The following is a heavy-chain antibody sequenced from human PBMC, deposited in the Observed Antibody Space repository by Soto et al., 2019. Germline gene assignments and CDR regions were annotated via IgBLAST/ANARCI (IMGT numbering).Heavy chain of an antibody. D-gene: IGHD2-2*01. V-gene: IGHV4-59*08. CDR1: GGSISSYY. CDR3: AKYQPTYTSFDP. J-gene: IGHJ5*02. CDR2: IYYSGST. Sequence: PSETLSLTCTVSGGSISSYYWSWIRQPPGKGLEWIGYIYYSGSTNYNPSLKSRVTISVDSSKNQFSLKLSSVTAADTAVYYCAKYQPTYTSFDPWGQGTLVTVAS.